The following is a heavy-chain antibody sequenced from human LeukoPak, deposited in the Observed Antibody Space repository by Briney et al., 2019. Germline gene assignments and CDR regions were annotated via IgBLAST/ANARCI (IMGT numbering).Heavy chain of an antibody. CDR1: GYTFTSYG. Sequence: ASVKVSCKASGYTFTSYGISWVRQAPGQGLEWMGWIGAYNGNTNYAQKLQGRVTMTTDTSTSTAYMELRSLRSDDTAVYYCARVWHDSSGYYGGNFDYWGQGTLVTVSS. CDR3: ARVWHDSSGYYGGNFDY. CDR2: IGAYNGNT. V-gene: IGHV1-18*01. D-gene: IGHD3-22*01. J-gene: IGHJ4*02.